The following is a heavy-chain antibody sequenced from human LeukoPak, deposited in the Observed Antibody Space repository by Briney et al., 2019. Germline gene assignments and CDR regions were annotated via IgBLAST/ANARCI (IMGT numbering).Heavy chain of an antibody. CDR2: ISGSGGST. V-gene: IGHV3-23*01. D-gene: IGHD3-22*01. CDR1: GFTFSSYA. Sequence: GGSLRLSCAASGFTFSSYAMSWVRQAPGKGLEWVSAISGSGGSTYYADSVKGRFTISRDNSKNTLYLQMNSLRAEDTAVYYCAKGRITMIAVVITLPDYWGQGTLVTVSS. CDR3: AKGRITMIAVVITLPDY. J-gene: IGHJ4*02.